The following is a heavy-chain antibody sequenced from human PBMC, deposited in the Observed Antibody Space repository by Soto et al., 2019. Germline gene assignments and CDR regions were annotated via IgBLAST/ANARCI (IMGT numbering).Heavy chain of an antibody. CDR2: IVVGSGNT. CDR3: AAVKIGEWGDAFDI. CDR1: GFTFTSSA. D-gene: IGHD3-10*01. Sequence: SVKVSCKASGFTFTSSAVQWVRQARGQRLEWIGWIVVGSGNTNYAQKFQERVTITRDMSTSTAYMELSSLRSEDTAVYYCAAVKIGEWGDAFDIWGQGTMVTVSS. V-gene: IGHV1-58*01. J-gene: IGHJ3*02.